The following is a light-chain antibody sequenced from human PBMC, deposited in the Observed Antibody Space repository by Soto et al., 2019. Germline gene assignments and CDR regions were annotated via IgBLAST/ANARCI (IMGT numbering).Light chain of an antibody. CDR1: SSDVGAYKY. V-gene: IGLV2-8*01. CDR2: GVT. J-gene: IGLJ3*02. Sequence: QSALTQPPSASGSPGQSVTISCTGTSSDVGAYKYVSWYQQYPGKAPKLMIYGVTTRPSGVPDRFSGSKSGNTASLTVSGLQAEDEADYYCTSYVGNDIWVFGGGTKLTVL. CDR3: TSYVGNDIWV.